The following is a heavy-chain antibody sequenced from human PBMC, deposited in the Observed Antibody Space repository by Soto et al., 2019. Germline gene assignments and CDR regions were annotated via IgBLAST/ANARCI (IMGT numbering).Heavy chain of an antibody. J-gene: IGHJ6*02. CDR3: GGHRHGDYDVMDV. CDR1: GYSFTNYW. D-gene: IGHD4-17*01. V-gene: IGHV5-51*01. CDR2: IYPGDSDT. Sequence: PGESPKISCKGSGYSFTNYWIGWVRQMPGKGLEWMGIIYPGDSDTRYSPSFQGQVTISADKSISTAYLQWSSLKASDTAMYYCGGHRHGDYDVMDVWGQGTTVTVSS.